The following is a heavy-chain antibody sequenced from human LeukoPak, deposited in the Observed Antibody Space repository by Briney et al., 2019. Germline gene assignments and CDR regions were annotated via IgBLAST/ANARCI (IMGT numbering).Heavy chain of an antibody. CDR2: ISAYNGNT. J-gene: IGHJ3*02. V-gene: IGHV1-18*01. CDR3: ARDHSYYYGSGSYFVPSVGDI. Sequence: ASVKVSCKASGYTFTSYGISWVRQAPGQGLEWMGWISAYNGNTSYAQKFQGRVTMTRDMSTSTVYMELSSLRSEDTAVYYCARDHSYYYGSGSYFVPSVGDIWGQGTMVTVSS. CDR1: GYTFTSYG. D-gene: IGHD3-10*01.